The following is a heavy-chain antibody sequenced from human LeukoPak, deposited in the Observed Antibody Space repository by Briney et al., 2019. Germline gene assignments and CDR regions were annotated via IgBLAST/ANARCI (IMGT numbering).Heavy chain of an antibody. Sequence: GGSLRLSCAASGFTVSSNYMSWVRQAPGKGLEWVSVIYSGGNTYYADSVKGRFTISRDNSKNTLYLQMNSLRAEDTAVYYCARGGSYYEWDYWGQGTLVTVSS. CDR2: IYSGGNT. CDR1: GFTVSSNY. V-gene: IGHV3-66*01. CDR3: ARGGSYYEWDY. J-gene: IGHJ4*02. D-gene: IGHD1-26*01.